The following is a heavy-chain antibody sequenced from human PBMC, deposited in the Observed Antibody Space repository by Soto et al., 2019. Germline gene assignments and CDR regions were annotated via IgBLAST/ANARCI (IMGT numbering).Heavy chain of an antibody. V-gene: IGHV6-1*01. Sequence: SQTLSLTCAISGDSVSSNSAAWNWIRQSPSRGLEWLGRTYYRSKWYNDYAVSVKSRITINPDTSKNQFSLQLNSVTPEDTAVYYFARDLHCTNGVCPFGYYYYGMDVWGQGTTVTVS. J-gene: IGHJ6*02. D-gene: IGHD2-8*01. CDR3: ARDLHCTNGVCPFGYYYYGMDV. CDR2: TYYRSKWYN. CDR1: GDSVSSNSAA.